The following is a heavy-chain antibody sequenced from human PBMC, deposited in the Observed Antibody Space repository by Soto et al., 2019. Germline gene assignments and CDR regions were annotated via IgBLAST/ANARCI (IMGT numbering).Heavy chain of an antibody. Sequence: QVQLVQSGAEVKKPGSSVKVSCKASGGTFSSYTISWVRQAPGQGLEWMGRIIPILGIANYAQKFQGRVTITADKSTSTAYMELSSLRSEDTAVYYCARESGYGDYRLYDYWGQGTLVTVSS. V-gene: IGHV1-69*08. D-gene: IGHD4-17*01. CDR2: IIPILGIA. CDR3: ARESGYGDYRLYDY. CDR1: GGTFSSYT. J-gene: IGHJ4*02.